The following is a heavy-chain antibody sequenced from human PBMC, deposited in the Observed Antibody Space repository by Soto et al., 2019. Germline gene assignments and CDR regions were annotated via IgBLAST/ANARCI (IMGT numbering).Heavy chain of an antibody. V-gene: IGHV4-34*01. CDR3: ARAPKVSGSSQTRPDF. CDR1: SGSFSGYY. Sequence: QVQLHQWGAGLLKPSETLSLACSIYSGSFSGYYWSWIRQPPGKGLEGIWEISQSGNTNYSPSLKSRVSISIDTSKKQCSLNLASVSAADTAVYYCARAPKVSGSSQTRPDFWGQGTLVTVSS. J-gene: IGHJ4*02. CDR2: ISQSGNT. D-gene: IGHD6-6*01.